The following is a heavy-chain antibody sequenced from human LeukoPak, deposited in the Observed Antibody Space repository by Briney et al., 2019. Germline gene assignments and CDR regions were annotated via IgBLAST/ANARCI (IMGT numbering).Heavy chain of an antibody. CDR3: ARYNTGYYYFDF. J-gene: IGHJ4*02. V-gene: IGHV5-51*01. CDR2: IYPGDSDT. Sequence: GESLKISCKASGCSLSNYWIGWVRQMPGRGLEWMGIIYPGDSDTRYSPSFQGQVTFSADKSISTAYLQWNSLKASDTAMYYCARYNTGYYYFDFWGPGTLVTVSS. CDR1: GCSLSNYW. D-gene: IGHD5-12*01.